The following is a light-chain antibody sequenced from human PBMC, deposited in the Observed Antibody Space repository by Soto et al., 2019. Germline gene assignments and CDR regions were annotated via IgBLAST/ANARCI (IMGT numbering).Light chain of an antibody. CDR3: QQSYTSWWT. Sequence: DIQMTQSPSSLSASVGDRVTLTCRASQRIDDYLGWFQQKPGKAPKSLISAASRLQSGVPSRFSATGSGTDFTLTIVSLEPEDFATYYCQQSYTSWWTFGQGTKVEIK. V-gene: IGKV1-16*01. J-gene: IGKJ1*01. CDR1: QRIDDY. CDR2: AAS.